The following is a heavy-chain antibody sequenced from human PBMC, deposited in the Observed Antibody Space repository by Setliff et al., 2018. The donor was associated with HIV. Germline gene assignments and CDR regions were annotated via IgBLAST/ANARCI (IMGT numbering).Heavy chain of an antibody. D-gene: IGHD5-12*01. Sequence: SETLSLTCTVSGGSVTSGGHYWSWIRQQPGKAPEWIGYIHYTGSNFYNPSLTDRLTISVDTSKNQFSLKLSYVTAGDTAVYYCARGGNSRAAWFDSWGQGTLVTVSS. CDR3: ARGGNSRAAWFDS. J-gene: IGHJ5*01. CDR2: IHYTGSN. CDR1: GGSVTSGGHY. V-gene: IGHV4-31*02.